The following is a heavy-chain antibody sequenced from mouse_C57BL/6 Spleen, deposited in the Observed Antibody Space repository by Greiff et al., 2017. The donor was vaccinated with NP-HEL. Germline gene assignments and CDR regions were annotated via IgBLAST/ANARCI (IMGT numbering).Heavy chain of an antibody. CDR3: ARYPYDYDGGYAMDY. CDR1: GFTFTDYY. CDR2: IRNKANGYTT. J-gene: IGHJ4*01. D-gene: IGHD2-4*01. V-gene: IGHV7-3*01. Sequence: EVMLVESGGGLVQPGGSLSLSCAASGFTFTDYYMSWVRQPPGKALEWLGFIRNKANGYTTEYSVSVKGRFTISRDNSQSILYLQMNALRAEDSATYYCARYPYDYDGGYAMDYWGQGTSVTVSS.